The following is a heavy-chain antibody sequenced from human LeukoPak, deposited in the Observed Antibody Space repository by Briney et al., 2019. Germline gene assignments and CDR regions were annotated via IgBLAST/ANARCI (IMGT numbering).Heavy chain of an antibody. CDR1: GGTFSSYA. V-gene: IGHV1-69*05. Sequence: SVKVSCKASGGTFSSYAISWVRQAPGQGLEWMGGIIPIFGTANYAQKFQGRVTITTDESTSTAYMELSSLRTDDTAVYYCARDIVVVPAASDYYYYYMDVWGKGTTVTVSS. J-gene: IGHJ6*03. D-gene: IGHD2-2*01. CDR2: IIPIFGTA. CDR3: ARDIVVVPAASDYYYYYMDV.